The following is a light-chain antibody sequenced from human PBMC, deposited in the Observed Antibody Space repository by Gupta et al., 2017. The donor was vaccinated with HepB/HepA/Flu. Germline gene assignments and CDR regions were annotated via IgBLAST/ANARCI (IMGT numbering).Light chain of an antibody. CDR2: RNN. V-gene: IGLV10-54*04. Sequence: QPGLTQPPSVSKGLRQTATLTCTGNSNNVGNQGAAWLQQHQGHPPNLLSYRNNNRPSGISERFSASRSGNTASLTITGLQPEDEADYYCAAWDSSLSAWVFGGGTKLTVL. J-gene: IGLJ3*02. CDR1: SNNVGNQG. CDR3: AAWDSSLSAWV.